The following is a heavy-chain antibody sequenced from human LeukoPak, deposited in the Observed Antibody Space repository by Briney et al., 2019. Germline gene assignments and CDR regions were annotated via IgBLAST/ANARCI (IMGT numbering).Heavy chain of an antibody. CDR3: ARRSLVRGVVYFDY. D-gene: IGHD3-10*01. Sequence: GRSLRLSCAASGFTFSSYEMNWVRQAPGKGLEWVSYISSSGSTIYYADSVKGRFTISRDNAKNSLYLQMNSLRAEDTAVYYCARRSLVRGVVYFDYWAQGTLVTVSS. CDR1: GFTFSSYE. CDR2: ISSSGSTI. J-gene: IGHJ4*02. V-gene: IGHV3-48*03.